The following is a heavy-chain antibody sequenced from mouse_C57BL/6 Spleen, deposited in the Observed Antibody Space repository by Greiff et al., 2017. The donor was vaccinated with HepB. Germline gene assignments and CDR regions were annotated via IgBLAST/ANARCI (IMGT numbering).Heavy chain of an antibody. Sequence: EVQLQQSGPELVKPGASVKMSCKASGYTFTDYNMHWVKQSHGKSLEWIGYINPNNGGTSYNQKFKGKATLTVNKSSSTAYMELRSLTSEDSAVYYCAREGTIYYGPFAYWGQGTLVTVSA. CDR3: AREGTIYYGPFAY. CDR2: INPNNGGT. D-gene: IGHD2-1*01. J-gene: IGHJ3*01. CDR1: GYTFTDYN. V-gene: IGHV1-22*01.